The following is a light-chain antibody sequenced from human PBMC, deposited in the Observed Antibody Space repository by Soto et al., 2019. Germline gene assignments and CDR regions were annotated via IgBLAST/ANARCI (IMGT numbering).Light chain of an antibody. Sequence: QPASVSGSPGQSITISCTGTGSDVGGYNYVSWYQQHPGKAPKLMIYDVSNRPSGVSNRFSGSKSGNTASLTISGLQAEDEADYYCSSYTSSSTLYVFGTGTKVTVL. J-gene: IGLJ1*01. V-gene: IGLV2-14*01. CDR1: GSDVGGYNY. CDR3: SSYTSSSTLYV. CDR2: DVS.